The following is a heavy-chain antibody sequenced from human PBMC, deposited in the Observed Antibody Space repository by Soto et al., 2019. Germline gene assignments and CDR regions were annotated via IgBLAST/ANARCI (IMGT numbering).Heavy chain of an antibody. CDR2: ISSSGSTI. J-gene: IGHJ4*02. V-gene: IGHV3-48*03. Sequence: GWSLRLSCAASGFTFSSYEMNWVRQAPGKGLEWVSYISSSGSTIYYADSVKGRFTISRDNAKNSLYLQMNSLRAEDTAVYYCARDMGSYGLKAIFDYWGQGTLVTVSS. D-gene: IGHD5-18*01. CDR1: GFTFSSYE. CDR3: ARDMGSYGLKAIFDY.